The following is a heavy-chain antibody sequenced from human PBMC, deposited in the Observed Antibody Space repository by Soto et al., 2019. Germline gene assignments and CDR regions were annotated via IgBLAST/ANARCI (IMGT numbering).Heavy chain of an antibody. CDR2: INPHGGST. V-gene: IGHV1-46*01. J-gene: IGHJ5*02. D-gene: IGHD1-26*01. CDR1: EDTFTSYY. Sequence: ASLKFSCKSPEDTFTSYYINWVRQAPGQGLEWMGVINPHGGSTAYAQKFKGRVTLTRDTSASTVYMEVSSLTSEDTAMYYCARSSGGNFGIIIEGTNWFAPWGQGTLVTVSS. CDR3: ARSSGGNFGIIIEGTNWFAP.